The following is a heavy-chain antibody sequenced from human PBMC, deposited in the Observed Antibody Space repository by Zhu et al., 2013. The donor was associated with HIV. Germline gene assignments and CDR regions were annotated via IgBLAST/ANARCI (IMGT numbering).Heavy chain of an antibody. CDR2: ISWNGISV. CDR1: GFTFGDYA. J-gene: IGHJ4*01. V-gene: IGHV3-9*01. D-gene: IGHD6-19*01. CDR3: AKDYCGSGCRFDY. Sequence: EVQLVESGGGLVQPGRSLRLSCAASGFTFGDYAMHWVRQAPGKGLEWVSGISWNGISVGYADSVKGRFTISRDNAKNSLFLQMNSLRAEDTALYYCAKDYCGSGCRFDYWGRNRTSPSPQ.